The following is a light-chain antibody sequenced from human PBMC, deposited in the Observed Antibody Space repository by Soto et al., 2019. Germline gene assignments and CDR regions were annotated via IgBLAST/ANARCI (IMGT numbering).Light chain of an antibody. V-gene: IGKV1-5*03. CDR2: RAS. J-gene: IGKJ1*01. CDR1: QSISTW. CDR3: QQYNSYPRR. Sequence: DIQITQSPSTLSASVGDSVTITCRASQSISTWLAWCQQKTGKAPKFLIYRASSLESGIPWRFSGSGSGTEFTLTISSLQPDDFGNYYCQQYNSYPRRFGQGTKVDI.